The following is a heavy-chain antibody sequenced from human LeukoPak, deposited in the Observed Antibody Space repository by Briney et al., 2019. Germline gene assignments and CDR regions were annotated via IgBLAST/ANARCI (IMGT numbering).Heavy chain of an antibody. D-gene: IGHD3-10*01. Sequence: GGSLRLSCAASGFTFSSYAMSWVRQAPGKGLEWVSAISGSGGSTYYADSVKGRFTISRDNSKNTLYLQMNSLRAEDTALYYCAKDIGTMVRGPGIDYWGQGTLVTVSS. V-gene: IGHV3-23*01. CDR2: ISGSGGST. J-gene: IGHJ4*02. CDR3: AKDIGTMVRGPGIDY. CDR1: GFTFSSYA.